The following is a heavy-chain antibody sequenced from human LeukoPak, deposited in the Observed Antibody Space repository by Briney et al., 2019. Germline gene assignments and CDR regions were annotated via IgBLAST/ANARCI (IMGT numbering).Heavy chain of an antibody. V-gene: IGHV1-18*01. CDR3: ARDLDRYSSGWCVGY. D-gene: IGHD6-19*01. Sequence: ASVKVSCKASGSTFTSYGISWVRQAPGQGLEWMGWISAYNGNTNYAQKLQGRVTMTTDTSTSTAYMELRSLRSDDTAVYYCARDLDRYSSGWCVGYWGQGTLVTVSS. CDR1: GSTFTSYG. CDR2: ISAYNGNT. J-gene: IGHJ4*02.